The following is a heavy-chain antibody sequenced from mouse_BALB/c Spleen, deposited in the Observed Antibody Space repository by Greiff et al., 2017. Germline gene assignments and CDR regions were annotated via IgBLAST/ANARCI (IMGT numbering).Heavy chain of an antibody. CDR1: GFTFSSYG. J-gene: IGHJ2*01. V-gene: IGHV5-6*01. CDR3: ASLITTVVATRYYFDY. CDR2: ISSGGSYT. Sequence: EVQLQQSGGDLVKPGGSLKLSCAASGFTFSSYGMSWVRQTPDKRLEWVATISSGGSYTYYPDSVKGRFTISRDNAKNTLYLQMSSLKSEDTAMYYCASLITTVVATRYYFDYWGQGTTLTVSS. D-gene: IGHD1-1*01.